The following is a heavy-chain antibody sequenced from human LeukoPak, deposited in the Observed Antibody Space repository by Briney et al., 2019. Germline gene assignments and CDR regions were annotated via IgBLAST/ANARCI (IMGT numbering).Heavy chain of an antibody. D-gene: IGHD3-3*01. CDR1: GFTFSSYA. Sequence: GGSLRLSCAASGFTFSSYAMHWVRQAPGKGLEWVAVISYDGSNKYYADSVKGRFTISRDNSKNTLYLQMNSLRAADTAVYYCAREDTYYDFWSGYYNWFDPWGQGTLVTVSS. V-gene: IGHV3-30-3*01. CDR3: AREDTYYDFWSGYYNWFDP. J-gene: IGHJ5*02. CDR2: ISYDGSNK.